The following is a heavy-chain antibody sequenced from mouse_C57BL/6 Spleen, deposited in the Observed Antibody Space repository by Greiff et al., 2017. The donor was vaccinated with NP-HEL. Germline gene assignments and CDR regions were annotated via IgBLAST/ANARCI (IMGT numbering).Heavy chain of an antibody. Sequence: VQLQQPGAELVMPGASVKLSCKASGYTFTSYWMHWVKQRPGQGLEWIGEIDPSDSYTNYNQKFKGKSTLTVDKSSSTTYMQLSSLTSEDAAVYYCATGCGSGRYFDYWGQGTTLTVSS. V-gene: IGHV1-69*01. D-gene: IGHD1-1*01. CDR3: ATGCGSGRYFDY. CDR2: IDPSDSYT. J-gene: IGHJ2*01. CDR1: GYTFTSYW.